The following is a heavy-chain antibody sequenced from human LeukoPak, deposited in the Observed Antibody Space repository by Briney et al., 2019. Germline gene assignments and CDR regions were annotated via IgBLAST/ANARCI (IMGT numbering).Heavy chain of an antibody. J-gene: IGHJ3*02. CDR3: ARDRAGATPYAFDI. Sequence: GGSLRLSCAASGFTFRNYWMNWVRQAPGKGLEWVSSISSSSSYIYYADSVKGRFTISRDNAKNSLYLQMNSLRAEDTAVYYCARDRAGATPYAFDIWGQGTMVTVSS. CDR1: GFTFRNYW. CDR2: ISSSSSYI. D-gene: IGHD1-26*01. V-gene: IGHV3-21*01.